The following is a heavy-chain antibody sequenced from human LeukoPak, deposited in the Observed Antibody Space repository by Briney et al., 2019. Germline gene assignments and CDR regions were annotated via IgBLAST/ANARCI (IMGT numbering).Heavy chain of an antibody. CDR3: ATSVYSSSNWFDP. CDR1: GYTFTSYD. J-gene: IGHJ5*02. CDR2: MNPNSGNT. Sequence: ASVKVSCKASGYTFTSYDINWVRQATGQGLEWMGWMNPNSGNTGYAQKFQGRVTITRNTSISTAYMELSSLRSEDTAVYYCATSVYSSSNWFDPWGQGTLVTVSS. V-gene: IGHV1-8*03. D-gene: IGHD6-6*01.